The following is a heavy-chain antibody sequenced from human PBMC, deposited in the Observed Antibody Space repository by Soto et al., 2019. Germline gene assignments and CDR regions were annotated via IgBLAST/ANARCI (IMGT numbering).Heavy chain of an antibody. V-gene: IGHV1-46*01. J-gene: IGHJ4*02. Sequence: QVQLVQSGAEVKKPGASVSVSCETSGYTFSTCYVHWVRQAPGQGLEWMGVLNPSDGSTSYTQKFKGRVTMTRDMSTSTVYMELSSLTSEDTAVYYCARAFSSSSEFDSWGQGTLVTVSS. CDR2: LNPSDGST. CDR3: ARAFSSSSEFDS. CDR1: GYTFSTCY. D-gene: IGHD6-6*01.